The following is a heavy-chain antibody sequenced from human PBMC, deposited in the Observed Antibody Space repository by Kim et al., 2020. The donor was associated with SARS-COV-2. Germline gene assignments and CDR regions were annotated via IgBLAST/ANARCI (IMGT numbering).Heavy chain of an antibody. J-gene: IGHJ6*02. D-gene: IGHD3-10*01. CDR2: IYYSGST. CDR1: GGSISSGGYY. Sequence: SETLSLTCTVSGGSISSGGYYWSWIRQHPGKGLEWIGYIYYSGSTYYNPSLKSRVTISVDTSKNQFSLKLSSVTAADTAVYYCARDKGFDYGSGSRSHRYGMDVWGQWTTVTVSS. V-gene: IGHV4-31*03. CDR3: ARDKGFDYGSGSRSHRYGMDV.